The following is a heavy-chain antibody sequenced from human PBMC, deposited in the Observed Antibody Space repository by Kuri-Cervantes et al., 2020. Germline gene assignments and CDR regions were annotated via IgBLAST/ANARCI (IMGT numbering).Heavy chain of an antibody. J-gene: IGHJ4*02. V-gene: IGHV3-23*01. Sequence: GESLKISCAASGFTLSSYAMSWVRQAPGKGLEWVSAISGSGGSTYYADSVKGRFTISRDNSKNTLYLQMNSLRAEDTAVYYCAKSGYYDILTGYLSHWGQGTLVTVSS. CDR3: AKSGYYDILTGYLSH. CDR2: ISGSGGST. CDR1: GFTLSSYA. D-gene: IGHD3-9*01.